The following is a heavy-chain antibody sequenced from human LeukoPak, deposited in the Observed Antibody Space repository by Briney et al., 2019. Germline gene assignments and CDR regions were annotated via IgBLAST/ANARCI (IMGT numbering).Heavy chain of an antibody. V-gene: IGHV1-24*01. Sequence: ASVKVSCKVSGYTLSELSMHWVRRAPGKGLEWMGGFDPEDGETIYAQKFQGRVTMTEDTSTDTAYMELSSLRSEDTAVYYCATIGNDYYDSSGYYGGGYWGQGTLVTVSS. CDR2: FDPEDGET. D-gene: IGHD3-22*01. CDR3: ATIGNDYYDSSGYYGGGY. J-gene: IGHJ4*02. CDR1: GYTLSELS.